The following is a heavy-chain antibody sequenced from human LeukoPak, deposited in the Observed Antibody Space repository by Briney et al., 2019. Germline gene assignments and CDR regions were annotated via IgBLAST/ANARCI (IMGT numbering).Heavy chain of an antibody. CDR1: GYTFTSSY. CDR3: AIGPLCFVELLPWNFDY. Sequence: ASVKVSCTASGYTFTSSYMHSVRQAPGHRLEWRGIINPSGGSTSYAPKFPGRVTMTRDTSTSTAYMELRSLRSDDTAVYYCAIGPLCFVELLPWNFDYWGQGTLVTVSS. V-gene: IGHV1-46*01. D-gene: IGHD3-10*01. CDR2: INPSGGST. J-gene: IGHJ4*02.